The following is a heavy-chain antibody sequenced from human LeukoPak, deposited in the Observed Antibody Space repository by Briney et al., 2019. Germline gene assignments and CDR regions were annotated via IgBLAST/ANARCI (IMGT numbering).Heavy chain of an antibody. CDR3: ARDPLNSPWDAFDI. CDR1: GGSISSYY. Sequence: PSETLSLTCTVSGGSISSYYWSWIRQPPGKGLEWIGYIYYSGSTNYNPSLKSRVTISVDTSKNQFSLKLSSVTAADTAVYYCARDPLNSPWDAFDIWGQGTMVTVSS. CDR2: IYYSGST. J-gene: IGHJ3*02. V-gene: IGHV4-59*12. D-gene: IGHD2/OR15-2a*01.